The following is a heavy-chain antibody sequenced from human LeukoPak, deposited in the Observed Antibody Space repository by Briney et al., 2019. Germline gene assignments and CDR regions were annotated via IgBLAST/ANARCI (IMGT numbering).Heavy chain of an antibody. D-gene: IGHD1-7*01. CDR3: ASYNWNYLGFDY. Sequence: SETLSLTCAVSGGSISSGGYSWSWIRQPPGKGLEWIGYIYHSGSTYYNPSLKSRVTISVDRSKNQFSLKLSSVTAADTAVYYCASYNWNYLGFDYWGQGTLVTVSS. CDR1: GGSISSGGYS. V-gene: IGHV4-30-2*01. CDR2: IYHSGST. J-gene: IGHJ4*02.